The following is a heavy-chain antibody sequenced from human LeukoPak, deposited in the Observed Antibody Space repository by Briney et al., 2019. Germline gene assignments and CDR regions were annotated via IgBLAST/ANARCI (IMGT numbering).Heavy chain of an antibody. D-gene: IGHD1-26*01. V-gene: IGHV5-51*01. CDR1: GYSFTNYW. Sequence: GESLKISCKGSGYSFTNYWIGWVRQMPGKGLEWMGIINPYDSYTAYSPSFQGQVTLSADKSISIAYLQWSSLKASDTAMYCCVCTGVGATKNFDYWGQGTLVTVSS. J-gene: IGHJ4*02. CDR3: VCTGVGATKNFDY. CDR2: INPYDSYT.